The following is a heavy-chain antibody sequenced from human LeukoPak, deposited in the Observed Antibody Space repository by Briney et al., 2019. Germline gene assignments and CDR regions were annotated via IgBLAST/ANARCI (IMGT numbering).Heavy chain of an antibody. D-gene: IGHD6-13*01. J-gene: IGHJ4*02. CDR3: ARDEPVAAFDY. CDR2: ISSSSSYI. V-gene: IGHV3-21*01. Sequence: GGSLRLSCAASGFTFSSYSMNWVRQAPGEGLEWVSSISSSSSYIYYADSVKGRFTISRDNAKNSLYLQMNSLRAEDTAVYYCARDEPVAAFDYWGQGTLVTVSS. CDR1: GFTFSSYS.